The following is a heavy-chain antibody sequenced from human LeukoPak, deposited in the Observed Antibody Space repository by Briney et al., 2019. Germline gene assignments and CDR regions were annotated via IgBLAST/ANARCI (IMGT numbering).Heavy chain of an antibody. V-gene: IGHV3-30*03. CDR3: AASYSNYPD. Sequence: GRSLRLSCAASGFTFSSYGMHWVRQAPGKGLEWVAVISYDGSNKYYADSVKGRFTISRDNSKNTLYLQMNSLRAEDTAVYYCAASYSNYPDWGQGTLVTVSS. J-gene: IGHJ4*02. D-gene: IGHD4-11*01. CDR2: ISYDGSNK. CDR1: GFTFSSYG.